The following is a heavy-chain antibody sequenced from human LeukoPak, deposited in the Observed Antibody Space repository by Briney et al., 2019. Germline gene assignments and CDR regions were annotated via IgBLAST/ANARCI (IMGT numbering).Heavy chain of an antibody. V-gene: IGHV3-33*01. J-gene: IGHJ4*02. CDR2: IWYDGSNK. Sequence: GGSLRLSCAASGFTFSSYGMHWVRQAPGKGLEWVAVIWYDGSNKYYADSVKGRFTISRDNSKNTLYLQMNSLRAEDTAVYYCARESAAGSAFDYGGQGTLVTVSS. CDR3: ARESAAGSAFDY. CDR1: GFTFSSYG. D-gene: IGHD6-13*01.